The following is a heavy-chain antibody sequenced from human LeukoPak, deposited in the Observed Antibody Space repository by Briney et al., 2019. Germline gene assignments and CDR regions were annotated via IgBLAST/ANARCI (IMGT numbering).Heavy chain of an antibody. Sequence: SETLSLTCTVSGGSISSYYWSWLRQPPGKGLEWIGYIYYSGSTTYNPSLQSRVTISVDTSKNQFSLKLSSVTAADTAVYYCARGFGSPDYWGQGTLVTVSS. V-gene: IGHV4-59*01. D-gene: IGHD3-16*01. CDR3: ARGFGSPDY. CDR1: GGSISSYY. CDR2: IYYSGST. J-gene: IGHJ4*02.